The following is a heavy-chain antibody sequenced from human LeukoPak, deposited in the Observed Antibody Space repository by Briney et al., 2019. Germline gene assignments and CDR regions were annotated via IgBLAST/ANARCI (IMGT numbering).Heavy chain of an antibody. Sequence: GGSLRPSCAASGFTFSSFWMSWVRQTPGKGLEWVTNIKHDGSEQYYVDSVKGRFTISRDNAKNFVYLQMNSLRAEDTAVYYCARDRVAFGEPHYFDYWGQGALVTVSS. CDR3: ARDRVAFGEPHYFDY. CDR2: IKHDGSEQ. J-gene: IGHJ4*02. V-gene: IGHV3-7*01. CDR1: GFTFSSFW. D-gene: IGHD3-10*01.